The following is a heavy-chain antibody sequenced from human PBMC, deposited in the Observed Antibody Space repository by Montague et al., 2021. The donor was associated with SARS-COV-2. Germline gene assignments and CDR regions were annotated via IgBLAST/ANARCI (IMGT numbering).Heavy chain of an antibody. CDR1: GGSFSGYY. D-gene: IGHD3-10*01. J-gene: IGHJ4*01. V-gene: IGHV4-34*01. CDR3: ARGARQGYGFRLGSFDS. CDR2: INHSGST. Sequence: SETLSLTCAVYGGSFSGYYWNWIRQPPGKGLEWTGEINHSGSTNYNPSLKSRVTMSVDTSKNQFSLKLSSATAADTAVYYCARGARQGYGFRLGSFDSWGQGTLVTVSS.